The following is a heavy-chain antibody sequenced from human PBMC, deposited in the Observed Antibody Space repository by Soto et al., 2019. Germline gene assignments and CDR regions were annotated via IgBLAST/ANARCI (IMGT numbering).Heavy chain of an antibody. CDR3: ARDLWNAPDY. D-gene: IGHD1-1*01. V-gene: IGHV1-3*01. J-gene: IGHJ4*02. CDR2: INAGTGIA. Sequence: ASVKVSCKASGYTFTRYAIHWVRQAPGQGLEWLGWINAGTGIATYSQRFQGRVTITSDTSATTSYMELSSLTSEDTAVYFCARDLWNAPDYWGQVTQVTVSS. CDR1: GYTFTRYA.